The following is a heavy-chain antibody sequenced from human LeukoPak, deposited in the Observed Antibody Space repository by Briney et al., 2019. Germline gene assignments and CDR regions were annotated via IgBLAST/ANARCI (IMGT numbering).Heavy chain of an antibody. CDR2: IYSGGST. CDR3: ARDLLEGCFDY. CDR1: GCTFSSYA. D-gene: IGHD2/OR15-2a*01. V-gene: IGHV3-66*01. Sequence: GGSLILSCAASGCTFSSYAMSWVRQAPGKGLEWVSVIYSGGSTYYADSVKGRFTISRDNSKNTLYLQMNSLRAEDTAVYYCARDLLEGCFDYWGQGTLVTVSS. J-gene: IGHJ4*02.